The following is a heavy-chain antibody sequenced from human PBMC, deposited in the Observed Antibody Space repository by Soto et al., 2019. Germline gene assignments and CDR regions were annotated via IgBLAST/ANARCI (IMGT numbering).Heavy chain of an antibody. CDR2: MWYDGGNK. Sequence: QVQLVESGGGVVQPGRSLRLSCAASGFTVSTSGMHWVRQAPGKGLEWVAVMWYDGGNKYNVDSVKGRFTISRDNARNTLYLQINSLRAEDTAVYYCARGNGKYGYCDYWGQGTLVTVSS. J-gene: IGHJ4*02. V-gene: IGHV3-33*01. D-gene: IGHD1-26*01. CDR1: GFTVSTSG. CDR3: ARGNGKYGYCDY.